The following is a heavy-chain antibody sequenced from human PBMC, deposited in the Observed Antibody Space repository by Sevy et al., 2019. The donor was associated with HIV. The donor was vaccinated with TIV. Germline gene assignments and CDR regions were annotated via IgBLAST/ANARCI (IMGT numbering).Heavy chain of an antibody. CDR1: GDPISNYY. Sequence: SETLSLTCTVSGDPISNYYWSWIRQPPGKGLEWIGYLFYSGSTNYNPSLKSRVTISVDTTKNQVSLKVRSVTAADTAVYYCARGIAAPRSMDVWGQGTTVTVSS. D-gene: IGHD6-13*01. J-gene: IGHJ6*02. CDR2: LFYSGST. V-gene: IGHV4-59*01. CDR3: ARGIAAPRSMDV.